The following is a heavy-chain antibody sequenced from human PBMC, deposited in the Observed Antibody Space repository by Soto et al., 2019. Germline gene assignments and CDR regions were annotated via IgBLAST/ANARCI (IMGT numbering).Heavy chain of an antibody. CDR2: LSHDETNK. J-gene: IGHJ6*02. D-gene: IGHD2-2*01. V-gene: IGHV3-30*18. CDR1: GFTFSTYG. CDR3: VKEGRGSTTSCSRCYGLDV. Sequence: GGSLRLSCAASGFTFSTYGMHWVRQAPGKGLEWVAALSHDETNKFYADSVKGRFTISRDNSKNTLYLEMFSLRAEDKAVYYCVKEGRGSTTSCSRCYGLDVWGQGTTVTVSS.